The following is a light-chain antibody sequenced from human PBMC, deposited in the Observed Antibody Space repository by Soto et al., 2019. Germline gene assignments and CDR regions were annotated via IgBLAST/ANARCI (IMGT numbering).Light chain of an antibody. V-gene: IGKV3-15*01. CDR3: QQGHNWPLT. J-gene: IGKJ2*01. CDR1: QSISTE. CDR2: SAS. Sequence: EIVMTQSPATLSVSPGERATLSCRASQSISTELAWYQQKPGQPPRLLIYSASTRATGVPARFTGSGSGSEFTLTISRLQSEDFAVYYCQQGHNWPLTFGQGTRLEI.